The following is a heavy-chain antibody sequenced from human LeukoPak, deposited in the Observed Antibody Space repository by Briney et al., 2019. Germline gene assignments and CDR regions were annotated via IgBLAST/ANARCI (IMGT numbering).Heavy chain of an antibody. J-gene: IGHJ4*02. V-gene: IGHV4-39*01. CDR3: ARQLCTNGICYIFDY. CDR1: GGSISSSTYY. D-gene: IGHD2-8*01. Sequence: SETLSLTCTVSGGSISSSTYYWGWIRQPPGKGLEWIGTIYYSGSTYYNPSLKSRVTISVDTSKNQFSLKLSSVTAADTAVYYCARQLCTNGICYIFDYWGQGTLVTVSS. CDR2: IYYSGST.